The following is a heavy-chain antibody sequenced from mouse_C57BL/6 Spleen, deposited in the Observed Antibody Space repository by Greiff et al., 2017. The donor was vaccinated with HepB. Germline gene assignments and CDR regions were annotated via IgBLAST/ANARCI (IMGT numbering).Heavy chain of an antibody. Sequence: EVQLVESGGGLVQPGGSLSLSCAASGFTFTDYYMSWVRQPPGKALEWLGFIRNKANGYTTEYSASVKGRFTISRDNSQSILYLQMNALRAEDSATYYCARYGTGTDYWGQGTTLTVSS. V-gene: IGHV7-3*01. J-gene: IGHJ2*01. CDR1: GFTFTDYY. D-gene: IGHD4-1*01. CDR3: ARYGTGTDY. CDR2: IRNKANGYTT.